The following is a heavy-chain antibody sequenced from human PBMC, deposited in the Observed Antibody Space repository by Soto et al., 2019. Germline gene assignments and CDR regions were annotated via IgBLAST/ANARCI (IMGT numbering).Heavy chain of an antibody. J-gene: IGHJ4*02. V-gene: IGHV4-59*08. D-gene: IGHD3-16*02. CDR3: ARRHGYTFDY. CDR1: GGSISSYY. Sequence: SETLSLTCTVSGGSISSYYWSWIRQPPGKGLEWIGYIYYSGSTNYNPSLKSRVTISVDTSKNQFSLKLSSVTAADTAVYYCARRHGYTFDYWGQGTLVTVSS. CDR2: IYYSGST.